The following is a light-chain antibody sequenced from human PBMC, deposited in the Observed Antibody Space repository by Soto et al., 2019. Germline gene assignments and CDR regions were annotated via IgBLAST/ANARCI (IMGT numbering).Light chain of an antibody. CDR2: GAF. CDR1: QSVSSN. V-gene: IGKV3-15*01. CDR3: QQYKNWPPLT. Sequence: EIVMTQSPATLSVSPGERATLSCSASQSVSSNLAWYQQKPGKAPRLLIYGAFTRATGIPARFSGSGSGTEFTLTISSLQSEDFAIYYCQQYKNWPPLTFGGGTKVEIK. J-gene: IGKJ4*01.